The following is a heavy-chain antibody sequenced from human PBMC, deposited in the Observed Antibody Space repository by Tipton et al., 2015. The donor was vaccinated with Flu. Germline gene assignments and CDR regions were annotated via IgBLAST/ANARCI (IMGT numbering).Heavy chain of an antibody. CDR2: INQDGSDE. D-gene: IGHD2-21*02. CDR3: ARDVTGNLDY. J-gene: IGHJ4*02. CDR1: GFTLSSYW. Sequence: SLRLSCAASGFTLSSYWMAWVRQAPGKGPEWVANINQDGSDENYVDSVKGRFTISRDNAKNSLYLQMNSLRAEDTAVYFCARDVTGNLDYWGRGTLVTVSS. V-gene: IGHV3-7*01.